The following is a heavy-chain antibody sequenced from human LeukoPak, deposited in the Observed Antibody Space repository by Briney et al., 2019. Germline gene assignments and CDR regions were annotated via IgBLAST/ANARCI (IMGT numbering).Heavy chain of an antibody. Sequence: SETLSLTCTVSGGPIRRSSYYWGWIRQPPGKGLEWIGSMYYSGSTYYNPPLKSRVTISVDTSKNQFSLKLSSATAADTAVYYCARHRTIYYDSSGYWVWGQGTLVTVSS. J-gene: IGHJ4*02. CDR2: MYYSGST. V-gene: IGHV4-39*01. CDR1: GGPIRRSSYY. D-gene: IGHD3-22*01. CDR3: ARHRTIYYDSSGYWV.